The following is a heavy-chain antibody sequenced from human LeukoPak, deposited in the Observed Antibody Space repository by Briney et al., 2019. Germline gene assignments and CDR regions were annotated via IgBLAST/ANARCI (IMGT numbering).Heavy chain of an antibody. J-gene: IGHJ5*02. Sequence: PGRSLRLSCAASGFTFSSYAMHRVRQAPGKGLEWVAVISYDGSNKYYADSVKGRFTISRDKSKNTLYLQMNSLRAEDTAVYYCARSGGDIVVVPAATDWFDPWGQGTLVTVCS. CDR1: GFTFSSYA. D-gene: IGHD2-2*01. V-gene: IGHV3-30-3*01. CDR3: ARSGGDIVVVPAATDWFDP. CDR2: ISYDGSNK.